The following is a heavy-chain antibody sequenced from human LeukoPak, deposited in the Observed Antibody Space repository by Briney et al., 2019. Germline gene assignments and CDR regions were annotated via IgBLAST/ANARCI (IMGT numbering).Heavy chain of an antibody. J-gene: IGHJ5*02. CDR1: GYTFTGYH. Sequence: PGASVKVSCKASGYTFTGYHMHWVRQAPGQGLEWMGRINPNTGGTNYAQKFQGRVTMTRDTSISTAYMELSRLRSDDTAVYYCASGDGDYGNGFDPWGQGTLVTVSS. CDR2: INPNTGGT. D-gene: IGHD4-17*01. V-gene: IGHV1-2*06. CDR3: ASGDGDYGNGFDP.